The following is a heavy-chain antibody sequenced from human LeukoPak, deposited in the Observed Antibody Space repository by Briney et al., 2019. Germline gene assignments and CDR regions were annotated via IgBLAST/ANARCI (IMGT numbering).Heavy chain of an antibody. D-gene: IGHD5/OR15-5a*01. CDR3: TRGRVSIYEFGY. Sequence: GGSLRLSCAASGFTFSDNYMSWVRQAPGKGLEWISFISGSGTTIYYADSVKGRFTVSRDNIKNSLYLQMISLRAEDTAVYYCTRGRVSIYEFGYWGQGTLVTVSS. J-gene: IGHJ4*02. V-gene: IGHV3-11*01. CDR2: ISGSGTTI. CDR1: GFTFSDNY.